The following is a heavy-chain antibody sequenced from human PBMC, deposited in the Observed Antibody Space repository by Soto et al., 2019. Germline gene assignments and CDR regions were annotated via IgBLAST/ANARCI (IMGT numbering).Heavy chain of an antibody. Sequence: QVQLVESGGGVVQPGRSLRLSCAASGFTFSSYGMHWVRQAPGKGLEWVAVILYDGSNKYYADSVKGRFTISRDNSKNTLYLQMNSLRAEDTAVYYCAKDFYYDSSGYPPSWFDPWGQGTLVTVSS. J-gene: IGHJ5*02. CDR1: GFTFSSYG. CDR3: AKDFYYDSSGYPPSWFDP. V-gene: IGHV3-30*18. D-gene: IGHD3-22*01. CDR2: ILYDGSNK.